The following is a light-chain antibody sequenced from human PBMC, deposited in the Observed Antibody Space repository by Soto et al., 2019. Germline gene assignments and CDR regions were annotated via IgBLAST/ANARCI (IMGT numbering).Light chain of an antibody. J-gene: IGKJ1*01. CDR3: QQYINDLPA. CDR1: LNVNSY. V-gene: IGKV3-11*01. CDR2: DAS. Sequence: VLTQSPATLCLAPGEISTLSWRASLNVNSYLAWYQQKPGQAPRLLIYDASNRATGIPARFSGSGSGTDFTLTISSLQAEDVAVYYCQQYINDLPAFGQGSKVDIK.